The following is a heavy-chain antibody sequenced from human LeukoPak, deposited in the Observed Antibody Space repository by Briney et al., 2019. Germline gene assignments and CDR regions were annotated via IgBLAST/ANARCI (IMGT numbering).Heavy chain of an antibody. CDR3: ARASYYTYYYGMDV. D-gene: IGHD3-3*01. V-gene: IGHV3-33*01. CDR2: IWYDGSNK. J-gene: IGHJ6*02. Sequence: GRSLRLSCAASGFTFSSYGMHWVRQAPGKGLEWVAVIWYDGSNKYYADSVKGRFTISRDNSKNTLYLQMNSLRAEDTAVYYCARASYYTYYYGMDVWGQGTTVTVSS. CDR1: GFTFSSYG.